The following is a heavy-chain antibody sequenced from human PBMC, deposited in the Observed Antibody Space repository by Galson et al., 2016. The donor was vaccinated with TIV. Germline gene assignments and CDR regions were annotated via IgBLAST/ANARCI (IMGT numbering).Heavy chain of an antibody. V-gene: IGHV5-51*03. CDR2: IYPGDSDT. J-gene: IGHJ4*02. D-gene: IGHD3-9*01. CDR1: GYSFSNYW. Sequence: QSGAEVKKPGDSLKISCKGSGYSFSNYWIVWVRQMPGKGLQWMGIIYPGDSDTRYNPSFQGQVTISADRSINTAYLQWSSLEASDTAVYYCARELDHHLLTGYPTAFDHWGQGTLVTVSS. CDR3: ARELDHHLLTGYPTAFDH.